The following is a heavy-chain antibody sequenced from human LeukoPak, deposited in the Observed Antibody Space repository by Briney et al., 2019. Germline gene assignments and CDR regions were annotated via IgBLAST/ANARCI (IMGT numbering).Heavy chain of an antibody. CDR1: GGSFSGYY. Sequence: SETLSLTCAVYGGSFSGYYWSWIRQPPGKGLEWIGEINHSGSTNYNPSLKSRVTISVDTSKNQFSLKLSSVTAADTAAYYCARGRSSWKLAGRVRNWFDPWGQGTLVTVSS. V-gene: IGHV4-34*01. D-gene: IGHD6-13*01. CDR3: ARGRSSWKLAGRVRNWFDP. CDR2: INHSGST. J-gene: IGHJ5*02.